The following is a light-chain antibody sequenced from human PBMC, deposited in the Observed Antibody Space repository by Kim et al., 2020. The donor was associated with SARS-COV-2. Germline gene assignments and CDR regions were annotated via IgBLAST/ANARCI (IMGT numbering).Light chain of an antibody. CDR2: DVS. CDR1: SSDVGGYNY. Sequence: QSALTQPASVSGSPGQSITISCTGTSSDVGGYNYVSWYQQHPGKAPKLMIYDVSKQPSGVSNRFSGSKSGNTASLTISGLQAEDEADYYCSSYTSSSTFGVFGGGTQLTVL. V-gene: IGLV2-14*01. CDR3: SSYTSSSTFGV. J-gene: IGLJ3*02.